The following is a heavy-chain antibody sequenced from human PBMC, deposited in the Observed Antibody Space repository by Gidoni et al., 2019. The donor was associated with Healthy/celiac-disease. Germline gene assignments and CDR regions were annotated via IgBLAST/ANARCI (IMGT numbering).Heavy chain of an antibody. CDR1: AGSFIGSY. V-gene: IGHV4-34*01. CDR2: INHSGST. J-gene: IGHJ4*02. CDR3: ARWRGKYSSSWYYYFDY. Sequence: QVQLQQLGAGLLKPSEPLSLTCAFYAGSFIGSYWSWIRQPPGKGLEWIGEINHSGSTNYNPSLKSRVTISVDTSKNQFSLKLSSVTAADTAVYYCARWRGKYSSSWYYYFDYWGQGTLVTVSS. D-gene: IGHD6-13*01.